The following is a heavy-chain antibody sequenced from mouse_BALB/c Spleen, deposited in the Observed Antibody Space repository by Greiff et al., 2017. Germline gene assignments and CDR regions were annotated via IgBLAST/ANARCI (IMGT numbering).Heavy chain of an antibody. J-gene: IGHJ4*01. V-gene: IGHV5-6-5*01. Sequence: EVQVVESGGGLVKPGGSLKLSCAASGFTFSSYAMSWVRQTPEKRLEWVASISSGGSTYYPDSVKGRFTISRDNARNILYLQMSSLRSEDTAMYYCARGGTTVVNYAMDYWGQGTSVTVSS. CDR3: ARGGTTVVNYAMDY. CDR1: GFTFSSYA. CDR2: ISSGGST. D-gene: IGHD1-1*01.